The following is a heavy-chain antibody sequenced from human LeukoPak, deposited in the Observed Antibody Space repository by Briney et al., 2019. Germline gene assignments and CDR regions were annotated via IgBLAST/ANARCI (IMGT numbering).Heavy chain of an antibody. J-gene: IGHJ6*03. D-gene: IGHD6-13*01. Sequence: GGSLRLSCVVSGFTFSSYSVNWVRQSPGKGLEWVSYISSSSSYIHYADSVKGRFTISRDNSKNTLYLQMNSLRAEDTAVYYCAKDNRPSSWGCYMDVWGKGTTVTISS. CDR2: ISSSSSYI. V-gene: IGHV3-21*01. CDR3: AKDNRPSSWGCYMDV. CDR1: GFTFSSYS.